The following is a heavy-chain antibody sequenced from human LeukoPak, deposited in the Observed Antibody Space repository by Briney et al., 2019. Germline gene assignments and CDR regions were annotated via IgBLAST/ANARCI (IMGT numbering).Heavy chain of an antibody. V-gene: IGHV3-30*18. J-gene: IGHJ4*02. Sequence: GGPLRLSCEASGFTFSSYGMPWFRQAPGKGLEWVAVISYDGSNKYYADSVKGRFTISRDNSKNTLYLQMNSLRAEDTAVYYCAKGVWFGDYWGQGTLVTVSS. CDR3: AKGVWFGDY. CDR1: GFTFSSYG. CDR2: ISYDGSNK. D-gene: IGHD3-10*01.